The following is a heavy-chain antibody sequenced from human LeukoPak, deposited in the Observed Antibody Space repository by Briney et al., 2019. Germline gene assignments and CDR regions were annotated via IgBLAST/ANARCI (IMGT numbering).Heavy chain of an antibody. Sequence: SVKVSCKASGGTFSSYAISWVRQAPGQGLEWMGRIIPIFGTANHAQKFQGRVTITTDESTSTAYMELSRLRSEDTAVYYCARVGVGATSPFGYWGQGTLVTVSS. D-gene: IGHD1-26*01. J-gene: IGHJ4*02. V-gene: IGHV1-69*05. CDR2: IIPIFGTA. CDR3: ARVGVGATSPFGY. CDR1: GGTFSSYA.